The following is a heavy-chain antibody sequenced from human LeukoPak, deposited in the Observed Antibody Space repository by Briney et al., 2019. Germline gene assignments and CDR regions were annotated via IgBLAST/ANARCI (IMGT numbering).Heavy chain of an antibody. V-gene: IGHV4-39*01. Sequence: SETLSLTCTVSGGSISSSSYYWGWIRQPPGKGLEWIGSIYYSGSTYYNPSLKSRVTISVDTSKNQFSLKLSSVTAADTALFYCARSLGYGDHVDYWGQGTLVTVSS. CDR1: GGSISSSSYY. CDR2: IYYSGST. J-gene: IGHJ4*02. CDR3: ARSLGYGDHVDY. D-gene: IGHD4-17*01.